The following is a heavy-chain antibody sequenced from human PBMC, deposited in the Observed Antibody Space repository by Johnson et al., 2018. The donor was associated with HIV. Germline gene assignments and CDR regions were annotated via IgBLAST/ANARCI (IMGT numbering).Heavy chain of an antibody. CDR2: ISGGST. CDR1: GFTVSSNE. V-gene: IGHV3-38-3*01. CDR3: ARGVKQQLSVVDVFDL. Sequence: VQLVESRGVLVQPGGSLRLSCAASGFTVSSNEMSWVRQAPGKGLEWVSSISGGSTYYADSRKGRFTISRDNSKNTLHLQMNSLRAEDTAVYYCARGVKQQLSVVDVFDLWGQGTMVTVSS. D-gene: IGHD6-13*01. J-gene: IGHJ3*01.